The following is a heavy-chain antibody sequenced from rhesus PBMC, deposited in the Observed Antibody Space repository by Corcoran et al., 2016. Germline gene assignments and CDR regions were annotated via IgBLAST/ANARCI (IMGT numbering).Heavy chain of an antibody. CDR1: GASIRSNY. V-gene: IGHV4-173*01. CDR3: ARGHNRFDV. Sequence: QLQLQESGPGLVKPSETLSLTCAVSGASIRSNYWSWRRQPPGKGLEWFGLISGNTGSTDYNPSLKSRVTMSTDTSKNQSSLKVSSVTAADTAVFYCARGHNRFDVWGPGVLVTVSS. J-gene: IGHJ5-1*01. CDR2: ISGNTGST.